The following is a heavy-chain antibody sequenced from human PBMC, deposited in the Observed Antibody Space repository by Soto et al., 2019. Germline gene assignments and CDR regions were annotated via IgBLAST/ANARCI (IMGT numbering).Heavy chain of an antibody. CDR3: AKDRGFGYSSSPFDY. CDR2: ISSEGSNK. J-gene: IGHJ4*02. D-gene: IGHD6-6*01. CDR1: GFTFSNYG. Sequence: PGGSLRLSCEASGFTFSNYGMHWVRQAPGKGLEWVAVISSEGSNKYYADSVKGRFTISRDNSNNTPYLQLNSLRAEDTAVYYCAKDRGFGYSSSPFDYWGQGTLVTVSS. V-gene: IGHV3-30*18.